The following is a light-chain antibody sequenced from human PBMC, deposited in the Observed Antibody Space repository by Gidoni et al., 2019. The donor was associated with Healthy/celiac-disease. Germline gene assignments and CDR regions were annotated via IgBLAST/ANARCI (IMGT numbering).Light chain of an antibody. CDR3: NSRDSSGNHVV. CDR2: GKN. Sequence: SSELTQDPAVSVALGQTFSITCQGDSLRSYYASWYQQKPGQAPVLVIYGKNNRPSGIPDRFAGSSPGNTASLTISGAQAEDEADYYCNSRDSSGNHVVFGGGTKLTVL. J-gene: IGLJ2*01. CDR1: SLRSYY. V-gene: IGLV3-19*01.